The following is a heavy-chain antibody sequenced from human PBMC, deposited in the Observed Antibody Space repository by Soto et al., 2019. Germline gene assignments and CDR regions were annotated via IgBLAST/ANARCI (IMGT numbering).Heavy chain of an antibody. CDR3: ARWNGGFDP. CDR2: INQDGSEK. Sequence: EEQLVESGGGLVQPGGSLRLSCAASGFTFSDYYMSWVRQAPGKGLEWVANINQDGSEKSYVDSVRVRFTLSRDNGKNSLSLQMESLRADDTAVYYCARWNGGFDPWGQGTLVTVSS. J-gene: IGHJ5*02. CDR1: GFTFSDYY. D-gene: IGHD1-1*01. V-gene: IGHV3-7*05.